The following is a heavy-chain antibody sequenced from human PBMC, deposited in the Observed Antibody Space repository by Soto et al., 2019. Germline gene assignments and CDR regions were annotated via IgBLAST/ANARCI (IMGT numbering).Heavy chain of an antibody. D-gene: IGHD3-10*01. CDR1: GGTFSGYY. CDR2: IYYSGST. V-gene: IGHV4-34*01. Sequence: PSETLSLTCAVYGGTFSGYYWNWIRQPPGKGLEWIGSIYYSGSTYYNPSLKSRVTISVDTSKNQFSLKLSSVTAADTAVYYCARHVAGSYAFDIWGQGTMVTVSS. CDR3: ARHVAGSYAFDI. J-gene: IGHJ3*02.